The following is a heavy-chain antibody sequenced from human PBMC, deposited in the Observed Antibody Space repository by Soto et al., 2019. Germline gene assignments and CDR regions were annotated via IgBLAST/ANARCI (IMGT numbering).Heavy chain of an antibody. Sequence: SETLSLTCAVYGGSFSGYYWSWIRQPPGKGLEWIGEINHSGSTNYNPSLKSRVTISVDTSKNQFSLKLSSVTAADTAVYYCARSRGYSYGANYYYYGMDVWGQGTTVTVSS. CDR3: ARSRGYSYGANYYYYGMDV. J-gene: IGHJ6*02. CDR2: INHSGST. V-gene: IGHV4-34*01. D-gene: IGHD5-18*01. CDR1: GGSFSGYY.